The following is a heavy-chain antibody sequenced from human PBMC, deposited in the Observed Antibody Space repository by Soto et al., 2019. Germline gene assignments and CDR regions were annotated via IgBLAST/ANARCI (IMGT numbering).Heavy chain of an antibody. CDR2: IYYSGST. V-gene: IGHV4-31*03. D-gene: IGHD1-26*01. Sequence: QVQLQESGPGLVKPSQTLSFTCTVSGGSITSGGYYWSGIRQHPGKGLEWIGYIYYSGSTYYNPSLKSRVTISVDTSKNQFSLKLSSVTAADTAVYYCAREGGIVGATAADYWGQGTLVTVSS. J-gene: IGHJ4*02. CDR3: AREGGIVGATAADY. CDR1: GGSITSGGYY.